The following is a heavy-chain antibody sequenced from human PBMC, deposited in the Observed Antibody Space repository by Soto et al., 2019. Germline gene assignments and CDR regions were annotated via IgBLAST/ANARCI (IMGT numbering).Heavy chain of an antibody. Sequence: ASVKVSCKASGYSFTRYGIAWARQAPGQGLEWMGWINTYNGNTNYAQNLQGIVTLTTDTSTSTAYMELTSLRSNDTAIYYCAMVDVYVTPSPQDVWGQGTTVTVSS. J-gene: IGHJ6*02. CDR3: AMVDVYVTPSPQDV. CDR1: GYSFTRYG. D-gene: IGHD3-16*01. CDR2: INTYNGNT. V-gene: IGHV1-18*01.